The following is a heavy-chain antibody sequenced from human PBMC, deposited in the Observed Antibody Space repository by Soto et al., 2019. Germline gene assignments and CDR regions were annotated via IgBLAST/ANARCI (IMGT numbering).Heavy chain of an antibody. Sequence: GGSLRLSCASSVFTFSSYWMHCVRQSPGKGLVWVSRINSDGRSTSYADSVKGRFTISRDNAKNTLYLQMNSLRAEDTAVYYCARDDADSSGYLNGFELWGLGTLVIVSS. V-gene: IGHV3-74*01. CDR1: VFTFSSYW. D-gene: IGHD3-22*01. CDR2: INSDGRST. CDR3: ARDDADSSGYLNGFEL. J-gene: IGHJ5*02.